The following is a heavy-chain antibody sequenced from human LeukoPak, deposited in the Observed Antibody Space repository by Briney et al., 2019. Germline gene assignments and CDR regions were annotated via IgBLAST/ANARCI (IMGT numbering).Heavy chain of an antibody. J-gene: IGHJ4*02. V-gene: IGHV4-39*01. CDR2: IYYSGST. CDR1: SGSISSYY. Sequence: SETLSLTCTVSSGSISSYYWGWIRQPPGKGLEWIGSIYYSGSTYYNPSLKSRVTISVDTSKNQFSLKLSSVTAADTAVYYCARIHPEGLGGAGVDYWGQGTLVTVSS. CDR3: ARIHPEGLGGAGVDY. D-gene: IGHD3-16*01.